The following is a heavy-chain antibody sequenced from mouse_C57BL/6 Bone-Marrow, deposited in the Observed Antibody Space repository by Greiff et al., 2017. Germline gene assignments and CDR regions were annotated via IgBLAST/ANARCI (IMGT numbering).Heavy chain of an antibody. Sequence: QVQLKESGPELVKPGASVKIYCKASGYAFSSSWMNWVKQRPGKGLEWIGRIYPGDGDTNYNGKFKGKATLTADKSSSTAYMQLSSLTSEDSAVYFCAREVSSSYYAMDYWGQGTSVTVSS. CDR2: IYPGDGDT. D-gene: IGHD2-10*02. J-gene: IGHJ4*01. CDR1: GYAFSSSW. V-gene: IGHV1-82*01. CDR3: AREVSSSYYAMDY.